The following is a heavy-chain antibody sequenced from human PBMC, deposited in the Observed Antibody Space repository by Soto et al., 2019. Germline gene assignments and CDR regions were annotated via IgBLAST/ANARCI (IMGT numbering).Heavy chain of an antibody. J-gene: IGHJ4*02. CDR1: GYTLTELS. V-gene: IGHV1-24*01. D-gene: IGHD1-26*01. CDR2: FDPEDGET. CDR3: ATDAVFAISGSYASDY. Sequence: ASVKVSCKVSGYTLTELSMHWVRQAPGKGLEWMGGFDPEDGETIYAQKFQGRVTMTEDTSTDTAYMELSSLRSEDTAVYYCATDAVFAISGSYASDYWGQGTLVTVSS.